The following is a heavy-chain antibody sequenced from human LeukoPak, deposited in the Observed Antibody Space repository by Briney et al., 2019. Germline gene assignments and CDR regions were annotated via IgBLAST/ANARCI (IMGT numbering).Heavy chain of an antibody. CDR1: GFTFSSYA. D-gene: IGHD5-18*01. J-gene: IGHJ6*02. CDR3: AKGQIQLWLVDPLDV. CDR2: ISGSGGST. Sequence: GGSLRLSCAASGFTFSSYAMSWVRQAPGKGLEWVSAISGSGGSTYYADSVKGRFTISRHNSKNTLYLQMNSLRAEDTAVYYCAKGQIQLWLVDPLDVWGQGTTVTVSS. V-gene: IGHV3-23*01.